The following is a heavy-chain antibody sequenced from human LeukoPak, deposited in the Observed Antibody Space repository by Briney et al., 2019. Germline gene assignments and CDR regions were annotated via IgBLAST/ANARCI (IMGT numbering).Heavy chain of an antibody. V-gene: IGHV4-39*01. J-gene: IGHJ3*02. D-gene: IGHD1-14*01. CDR1: GGSISSSSYY. Sequence: PSETLSLTCTVSGGSISSSSYYWGWIRQPPGKGLEWIVSIYYSGSTYYNPSLKSRVTISVDTSKNQFSLKLSSVTAADTAVYYCARHPIGKLNRLAFDIWGQGTMVTVSS. CDR2: IYYSGST. CDR3: ARHPIGKLNRLAFDI.